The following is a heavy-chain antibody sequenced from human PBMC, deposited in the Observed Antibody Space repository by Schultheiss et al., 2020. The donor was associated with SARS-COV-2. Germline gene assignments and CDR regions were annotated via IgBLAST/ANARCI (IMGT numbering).Heavy chain of an antibody. D-gene: IGHD3-22*01. CDR2: IKQDGSEK. CDR1: GFTFSSYE. V-gene: IGHV3-7*03. J-gene: IGHJ4*02. CDR3: AREPPITYDSGRYYFDY. Sequence: GESLKISCAASGFTFSSYEMNWVRQAPGKGLEWVANIKQDGSEKYYVDSVKGRFTISRDNAKNSLYLQMNSLRAEDTAVYYCAREPPITYDSGRYYFDYWGQGTLVTVSS.